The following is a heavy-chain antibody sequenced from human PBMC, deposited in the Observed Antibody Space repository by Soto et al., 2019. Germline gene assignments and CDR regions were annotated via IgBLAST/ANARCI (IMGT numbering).Heavy chain of an antibody. D-gene: IGHD3-10*01. CDR2: ISYDGSNK. V-gene: IGHV3-30*14. Sequence: GGSLRLSCAASGFTFSSYAMHWVRQAPGKGLEWVAVISYDGSNKYYADSVKGRFTISRDNSKNTLYLQMNSLRAEDTAVYYCARAMPYGSGSYYVDWGQGTLVTVSS. CDR3: ARAMPYGSGSYYVD. CDR1: GFTFSSYA. J-gene: IGHJ4*02.